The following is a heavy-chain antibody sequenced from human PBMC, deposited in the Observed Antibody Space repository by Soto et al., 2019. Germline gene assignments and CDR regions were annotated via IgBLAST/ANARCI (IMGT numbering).Heavy chain of an antibody. CDR2: IYYNGST. D-gene: IGHD3-3*01. Sequence: SLSLTCTVSGGSISSGGYYWCWIRQHPGKGLEWIGYIYYNGSTYYNPSLKSRVPISVDTSKNQFSLKLSSVTAADTAVYYCARRGDEFWSGRGTSGMYGWGQGPKVTVS. J-gene: IGHJ6*02. CDR3: ARRGDEFWSGRGTSGMYG. CDR1: GGSISSGGYY. V-gene: IGHV4-31*03.